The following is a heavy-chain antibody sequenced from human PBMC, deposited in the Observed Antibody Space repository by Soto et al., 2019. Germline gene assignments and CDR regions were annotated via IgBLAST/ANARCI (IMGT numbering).Heavy chain of an antibody. CDR1: GFMFSTYV. V-gene: IGHV3-21*01. Sequence: GGSLRLSCATSGFMFSTYVMNWVRRAPGKGLEWVSSINGRSNYKYYANSVRGRFTISRDNAKNSLFLQMSSLTAEDTAVYYCAREDGIAGETSDFDYWGPGTLLPVSS. D-gene: IGHD1-26*01. CDR2: INGRSNYK. J-gene: IGHJ4*01. CDR3: AREDGIAGETSDFDY.